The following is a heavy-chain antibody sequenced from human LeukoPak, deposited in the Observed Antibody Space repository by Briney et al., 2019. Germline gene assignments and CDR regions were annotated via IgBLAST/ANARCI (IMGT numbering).Heavy chain of an antibody. D-gene: IGHD3-3*01. CDR3: ARVARFSGYSYMDV. CDR1: GGSISSYY. CDR2: IYYSGST. Sequence: SETLSLTCTVSGGSISSYYWSWIRQPPGKGLEWIGYIYYSGSTNYNPSLKSRVTISVDTSKNQFSLKLSSVTAADTAVYYCARVARFSGYSYMDVWGKGTTVTVSS. V-gene: IGHV4-59*01. J-gene: IGHJ6*03.